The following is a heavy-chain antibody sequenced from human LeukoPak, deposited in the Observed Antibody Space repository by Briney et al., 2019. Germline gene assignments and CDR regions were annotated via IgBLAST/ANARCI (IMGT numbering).Heavy chain of an antibody. CDR1: GFTFTTYG. D-gene: IGHD7-27*01. V-gene: IGHV3-23*01. Sequence: PGGSLRLSCAASGFTFTTYGMSWVRQAPGKGLEWVSAISGSGGSTYYADSMKGRFTISKDNSKNTLYLQMNSLRAEDTAIYYCAKDGNWARFEDWGQGTLVTVSS. CDR3: AKDGNWARFED. CDR2: ISGSGGST. J-gene: IGHJ4*02.